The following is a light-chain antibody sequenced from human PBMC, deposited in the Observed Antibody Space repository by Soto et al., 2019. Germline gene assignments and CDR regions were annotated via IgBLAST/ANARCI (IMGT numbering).Light chain of an antibody. CDR2: DAS. Sequence: EIVLTQSPATLSLSPGAGATLSCRASQSLNSHLAWYQQKAGQAPRLLIYDASNRATGVPARFSGSGSGTDFTLTISSLEPEAFAVYYCQQRSNWPLTFGGGTKLDIK. V-gene: IGKV3-11*01. CDR1: QSLNSH. CDR3: QQRSNWPLT. J-gene: IGKJ4*01.